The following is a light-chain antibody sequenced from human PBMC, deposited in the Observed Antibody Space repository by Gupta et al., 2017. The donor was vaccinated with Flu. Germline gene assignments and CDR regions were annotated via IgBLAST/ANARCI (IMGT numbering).Light chain of an antibody. CDR2: AAS. CDR3: QQSYSIRYT. CDR1: QSISSY. V-gene: IGKV1-39*01. Sequence: DIQMTQSPSSLSASVGDRVTITCRASQSISSYLNWYQQKPGKAPKLLIHAASSSQSGVPSRFSGSGSGTDFTLTISSLQPEDFATYYCQQSYSIRYTFGQGTKLEIK. J-gene: IGKJ2*01.